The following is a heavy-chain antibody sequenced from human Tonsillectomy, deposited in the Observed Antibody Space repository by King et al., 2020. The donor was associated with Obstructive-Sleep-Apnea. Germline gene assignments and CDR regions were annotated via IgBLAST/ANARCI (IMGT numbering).Heavy chain of an antibody. D-gene: IGHD2-21*02. V-gene: IGHV4-38-2*02. Sequence: QLQESGPGLVKPSETLSLTCTVSGYSISSGYYWGWIRQPPGKGLEGIGSIYHSGSTYYNPSLKSRITISVDTSKNQFSRKLTSVTAADTAVYYCAREAVVTAPYFYYGMDV. J-gene: IGHJ6*01. CDR3: AREAVVTAPYFYYGMDV. CDR1: GYSISSGYY. CDR2: IYHSGST.